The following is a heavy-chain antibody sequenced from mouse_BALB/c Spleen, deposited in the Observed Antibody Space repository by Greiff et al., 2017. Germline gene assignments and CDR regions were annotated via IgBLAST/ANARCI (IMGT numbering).Heavy chain of an antibody. J-gene: IGHJ2*01. D-gene: IGHD1-1*02. CDR1: GYTFTSYW. Sequence: ELVKPGASVKLSCKASGYTFTSYWMHWIKQRPGQGLEWIGRIAPGSGSTYYNEMFKGKATLTVDTSSSTAYIQLSSLSSEDSAVYFYAGKKNGGSGFAYWGQGTTLTVSA. V-gene: IGHV1S41*01. CDR3: AGKKNGGSGFAY. CDR2: IAPGSGST.